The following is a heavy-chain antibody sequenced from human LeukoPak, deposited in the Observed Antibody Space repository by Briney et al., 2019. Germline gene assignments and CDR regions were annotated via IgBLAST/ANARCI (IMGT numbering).Heavy chain of an antibody. J-gene: IGHJ4*02. CDR1: GFTFSSYS. CDR2: ISSSSSTI. CDR3: ARACTSCYDFDY. Sequence: GGSLRLSCAASGFTFSSYSMNWVRQAPGKGLEWGSYISSSSSTIYYADSVKGRFTISRDNAKNSLYLQMNSLRAEDTAVYYCARACTSCYDFDYWGQGTLVTVSS. D-gene: IGHD2-2*01. V-gene: IGHV3-48*01.